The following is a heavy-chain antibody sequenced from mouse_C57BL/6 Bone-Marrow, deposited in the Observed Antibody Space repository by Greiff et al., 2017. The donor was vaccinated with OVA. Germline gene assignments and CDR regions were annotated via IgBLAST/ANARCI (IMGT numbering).Heavy chain of an antibody. D-gene: IGHD1-1*01. Sequence: VQLQQSGAELVRPGTSVKMSCKASGYTFTNYWIGWAKQRPGHGLEWIGDIYPGGGYTNYNEKFKGKATLTADKSSSTAYMQFSSLTSEDSAIYYGAKRAHYYGSSYMAMDYWGQGTSVTVSS. CDR2: IYPGGGYT. CDR3: AKRAHYYGSSYMAMDY. J-gene: IGHJ4*01. V-gene: IGHV1-63*01. CDR1: GYTFTNYW.